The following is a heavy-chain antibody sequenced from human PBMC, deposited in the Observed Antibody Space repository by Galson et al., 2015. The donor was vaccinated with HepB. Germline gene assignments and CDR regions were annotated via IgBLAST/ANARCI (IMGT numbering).Heavy chain of an antibody. CDR1: GYTFSSYG. D-gene: IGHD3-22*01. CDR3: ATDRSGYYYFDY. CDR2: ISGYSGDT. V-gene: IGHV1-18*01. J-gene: IGHJ4*02. Sequence: SVKVSCKASGYTFSSYGISWVRQAPGQGPEWMGWISGYSGDTNYAQNFQGRVTMTTDTSTSTAYMELRSLRSDDTGVYYCATDRSGYYYFDYWGQGTLVIVSS.